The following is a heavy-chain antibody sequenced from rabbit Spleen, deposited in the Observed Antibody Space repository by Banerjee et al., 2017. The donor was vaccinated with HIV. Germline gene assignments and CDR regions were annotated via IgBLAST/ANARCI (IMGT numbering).Heavy chain of an antibody. V-gene: IGHV1S40*01. Sequence: QSLEESGGGLVQPEGSLTLTCTASGFSFNKNYYMCWVRQAPGKGLEWIACIYAGSGNTYYASWAKGRFTISKTSSTTVTLQMTSLTAADTATYFCARNYVNAFDPWGPGTLVTVS. CDR2: IYAGSGNT. J-gene: IGHJ2*01. CDR3: ARNYVNAFDP. D-gene: IGHD1-1*01. CDR1: GFSFNKNYY.